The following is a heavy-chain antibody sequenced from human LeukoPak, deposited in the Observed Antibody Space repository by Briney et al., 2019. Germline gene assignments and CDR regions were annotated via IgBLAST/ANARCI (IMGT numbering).Heavy chain of an antibody. D-gene: IGHD3-9*01. J-gene: IGHJ4*02. CDR1: GFTFDDYA. V-gene: IGHV3-9*01. Sequence: GRSLRLSCAASGFTFDDYAMHWVRQAPGKGRGWVSGISWNSGIIGYADSVKGRVTISRDNAKSSLYLQMKSLRAEDTALYYCGKDSLESDILTGPFVYWGQGPVVTVSS. CDR3: GKDSLESDILTGPFVY. CDR2: ISWNSGII.